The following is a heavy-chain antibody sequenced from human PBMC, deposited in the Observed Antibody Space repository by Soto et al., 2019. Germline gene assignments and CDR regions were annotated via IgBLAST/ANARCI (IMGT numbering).Heavy chain of an antibody. CDR2: IYHSGST. Sequence: QLQLQESGSGLVKPSQTLSLTCAVSGGSISSGGYSWSWIRQPPGKGLEWIGYIYHSGSTYYNPSLKRRVTISVDRSKNQFSLKLSSVTAADTAVYYCARVSFFPDGVVNGIDPWGQGTLVTVSS. CDR3: ARVSFFPDGVVNGIDP. J-gene: IGHJ5*02. D-gene: IGHD3-3*01. V-gene: IGHV4-30-2*01. CDR1: GGSISSGGYS.